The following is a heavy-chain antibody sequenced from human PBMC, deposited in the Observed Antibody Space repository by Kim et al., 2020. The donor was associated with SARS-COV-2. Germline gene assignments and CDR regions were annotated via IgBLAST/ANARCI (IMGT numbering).Heavy chain of an antibody. V-gene: IGHV3-11*05. J-gene: IGHJ5*02. CDR2: ISSSSSYT. Sequence: GESLRLSCAASGFTFSDYYMSWIRQAPGKGLEWVSYISSSSSYTNYADSVKGRFTISRDNAKNSLYLQMNSLRAEDTAVYYCARAGYPYSQGWFDPWGRGTLVTVSS. CDR1: GFTFSDYY. CDR3: ARAGYPYSQGWFDP. D-gene: IGHD1-26*01.